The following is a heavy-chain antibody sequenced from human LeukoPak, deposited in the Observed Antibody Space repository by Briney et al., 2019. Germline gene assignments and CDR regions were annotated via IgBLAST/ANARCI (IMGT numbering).Heavy chain of an antibody. CDR3: ARVPHDYGDYADY. D-gene: IGHD4-17*01. CDR1: GYTFTSYD. CDR2: MNPNSGNT. J-gene: IGHJ4*02. Sequence: GASVKVSCKASGYTFTSYDINWVRQATGQGLEWMGWMNPNSGNTGYAQKFQGRVTMTRNTSISTAYMELSSLRSEDTAVYYCARVPHDYGDYADYWGQGTLVTVSS. V-gene: IGHV1-8*01.